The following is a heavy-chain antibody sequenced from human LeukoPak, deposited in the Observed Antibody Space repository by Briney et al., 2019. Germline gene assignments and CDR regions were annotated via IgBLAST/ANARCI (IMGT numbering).Heavy chain of an antibody. J-gene: IGHJ5*02. CDR1: GYTLTELS. CDR2: FNPEEGEP. Sequence: ASVKVSCKVSGYTLTELSMHWVRQAPGIGLEWMGGFNPEEGEPIYAQKFQGRVTLTEDTSTDTAYMEMRGLRSEDTAVYYCATGHGIAAYSWFDPWGQGTLVTVSS. CDR3: ATGHGIAAYSWFDP. V-gene: IGHV1-24*01. D-gene: IGHD6-13*01.